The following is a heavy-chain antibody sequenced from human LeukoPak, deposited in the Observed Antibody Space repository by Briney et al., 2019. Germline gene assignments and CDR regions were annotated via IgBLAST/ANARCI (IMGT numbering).Heavy chain of an antibody. D-gene: IGHD5-12*01. CDR3: ARQGGYASAFDY. J-gene: IGHJ4*02. CDR1: GGSISSYY. Sequence: SETLSLTCTVSGGSISSYYWSWIRQPPGKGLEWIGNIYNSGSTNYNPSLKSRVTISVDSSKKQFSLKLISVTAADTAVYYCARQGGYASAFDYWGQGTLVTVSS. V-gene: IGHV4-59*08. CDR2: IYNSGST.